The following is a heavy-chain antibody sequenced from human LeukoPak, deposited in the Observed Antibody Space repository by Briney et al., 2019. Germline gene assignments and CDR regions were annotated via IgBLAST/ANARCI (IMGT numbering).Heavy chain of an antibody. CDR1: GGSFSGYY. CDR2: INHSGST. Sequence: SETLSLIRAVYGGSFSGYYWSWIRQPPGKGLEWIGEINHSGSTNYNPSLKSRVTISVDTSKNQFSLKLSSVTAADTAVYYCARSPVITTSNYFDYWGQGTLVTVSS. CDR3: ARSPVITTSNYFDY. D-gene: IGHD3-22*01. V-gene: IGHV4-34*01. J-gene: IGHJ4*02.